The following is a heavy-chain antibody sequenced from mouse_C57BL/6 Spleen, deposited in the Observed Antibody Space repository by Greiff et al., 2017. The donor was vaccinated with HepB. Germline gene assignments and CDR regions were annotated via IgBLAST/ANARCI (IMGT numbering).Heavy chain of an antibody. CDR1: GFNIKDYY. J-gene: IGHJ4*01. Sequence: VQLQQSGAELVKPGASVKLSCTASGFNIKDYYMHWVKQRTEQGLEWIGRIDPEDGETKYAPNFQGKATITSDTSANTAYLQLSSLTSEDTAVYYWARDSSGMDYWGQGTSVTVSS. V-gene: IGHV14-2*01. D-gene: IGHD3-2*02. CDR3: ARDSSGMDY. CDR2: IDPEDGET.